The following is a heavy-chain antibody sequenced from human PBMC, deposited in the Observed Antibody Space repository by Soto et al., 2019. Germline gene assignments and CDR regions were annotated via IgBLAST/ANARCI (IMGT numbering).Heavy chain of an antibody. CDR3: ARGPDYEGYFDY. Sequence: ASVKVSCKASGYTFTNFGISWVRQAPGQGLEWMGWISAYNGNTNYAQNFQGRVTMTTDTSTSTAYMELRSLRSEDTAVYYCARGPDYEGYFDYWGRGTLVTVSS. CDR2: ISAYNGNT. CDR1: GYTFTNFG. J-gene: IGHJ4*02. D-gene: IGHD4-17*01. V-gene: IGHV1-18*01.